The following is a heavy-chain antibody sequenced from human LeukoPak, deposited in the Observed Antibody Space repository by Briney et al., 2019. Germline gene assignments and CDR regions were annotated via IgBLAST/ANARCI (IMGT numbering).Heavy chain of an antibody. CDR1: GGSISSSTYY. D-gene: IGHD3-10*01. V-gene: IGHV4-39*01. Sequence: SQTLSLTCTVSGGSISSSTYYWGWIRQPPGKGLEWIGGIYYSGSTYYNPSLKSRVTISVDTSKNQFSLKLSSVSATDTAVYYCARQRSGSVIDYWGQGTLVTVSS. CDR2: IYYSGST. J-gene: IGHJ4*02. CDR3: ARQRSGSVIDY.